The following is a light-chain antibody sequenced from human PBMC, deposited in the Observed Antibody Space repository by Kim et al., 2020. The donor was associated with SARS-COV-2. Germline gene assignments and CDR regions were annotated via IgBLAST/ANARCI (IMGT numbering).Light chain of an antibody. CDR3: QSADTSGNYV. CDR2: KDS. Sequence: VSPGQTARITCSGDTLPNQYAFWYQQKPGQAPKVVIYKDSERPSGIPERFSGSNSGTTVTLTISGVQAEDEADYYCQSADTSGNYVFGTGTKVTVL. J-gene: IGLJ1*01. CDR1: TLPNQY. V-gene: IGLV3-25*03.